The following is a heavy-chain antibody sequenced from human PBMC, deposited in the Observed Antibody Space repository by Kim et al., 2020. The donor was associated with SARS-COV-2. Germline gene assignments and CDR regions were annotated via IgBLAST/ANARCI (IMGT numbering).Heavy chain of an antibody. CDR3: ARALAAATGDAFDI. D-gene: IGHD6-13*01. CDR1: GYTFTSYD. J-gene: IGHJ3*02. CDR2: MNPNSGNT. V-gene: IGHV1-8*01. Sequence: ASVKVSCKASGYTFTSYDINWVRQATGQGLEWMGWMNPNSGNTGYAQKFQGRVTMTRNTSISTAYMELSSLRSEDTAVYYCARALAAATGDAFDIWGQGTMVTVSS.